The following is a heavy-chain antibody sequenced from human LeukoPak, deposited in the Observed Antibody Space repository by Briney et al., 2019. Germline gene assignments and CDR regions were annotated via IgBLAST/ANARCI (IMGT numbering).Heavy chain of an antibody. CDR1: GGSISSGDYY. CDR3: ARSLADWNYRPREVDY. J-gene: IGHJ4*02. Sequence: SETLSLTCTVSGGSISSGDYYWSWIRQPPGKGLEWIGYIYYSGSTYYNPSLKSRVTISVDTSKNQFSLKLSSVTAADTAVYYCARSLADWNYRPREVDYWGQGTLVTVSS. V-gene: IGHV4-30-4*01. D-gene: IGHD1-7*01. CDR2: IYYSGST.